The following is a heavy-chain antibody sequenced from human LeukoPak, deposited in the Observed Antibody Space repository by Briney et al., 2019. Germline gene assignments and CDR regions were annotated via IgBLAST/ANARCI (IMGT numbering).Heavy chain of an antibody. Sequence: RTGGSLRLSCAASGFTFSSYGMHWVRQAPGKGLEWVAFIRYDGSNKYYADSVKGRFTISRDNSKNTLYLQMNSLRAEDTAVYYCARAGGIAVAGYDYWGQGTLVTVSS. D-gene: IGHD6-19*01. CDR1: GFTFSSYG. CDR3: ARAGGIAVAGYDY. CDR2: IRYDGSNK. J-gene: IGHJ4*02. V-gene: IGHV3-30*02.